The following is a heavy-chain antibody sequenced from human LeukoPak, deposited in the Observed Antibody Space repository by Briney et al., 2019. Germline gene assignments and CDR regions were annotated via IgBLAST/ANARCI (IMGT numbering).Heavy chain of an antibody. CDR2: IYHSGST. D-gene: IGHD3-22*01. V-gene: IGHV4-38-2*01. CDR3: ARGLRLLPNAFDY. Sequence: SETLSLTCAVSGYSISSGYYWGWIRPPPGKGLEWIGSIYHSGSTNYNPSLKSRVTISVDTSKNQFSLKLSSVTAADTAVYYCARGLRLLPNAFDYWGQGTLVTVSS. J-gene: IGHJ4*02. CDR1: GYSISSGYY.